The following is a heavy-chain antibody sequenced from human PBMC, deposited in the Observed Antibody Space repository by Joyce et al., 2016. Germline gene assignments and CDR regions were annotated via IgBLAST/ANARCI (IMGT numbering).Heavy chain of an antibody. J-gene: IGHJ4*02. Sequence: QGQLVESGGGVVQPGWSLRLSCAASGFTFSNYGMHWVRQAPGKGLECVAVISYDGSNKHYGYSVKGRFTISRDNSKNTLYLQMNSLRAEDTAVYYCAGGILTGYFDYWGQGTLVTVSS. CDR1: GFTFSNYG. CDR2: ISYDGSNK. V-gene: IGHV3-30*03. D-gene: IGHD3-9*01. CDR3: AGGILTGYFDY.